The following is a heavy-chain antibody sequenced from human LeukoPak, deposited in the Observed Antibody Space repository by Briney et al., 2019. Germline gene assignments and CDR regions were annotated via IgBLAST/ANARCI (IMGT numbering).Heavy chain of an antibody. D-gene: IGHD2-15*01. Sequence: GGSLRLSCAASGFTFSDYWVDWVRQAPGKGLEWVAFIRYDGTEKFYTDSVKGRFTVSRDNSRNTLHLQMNSLRAEDTAVYYCAKEVQLLPFDSWGQGALVTVSS. J-gene: IGHJ4*02. CDR3: AKEVQLLPFDS. CDR2: IRYDGTEK. V-gene: IGHV3-30*02. CDR1: GFTFSDYW.